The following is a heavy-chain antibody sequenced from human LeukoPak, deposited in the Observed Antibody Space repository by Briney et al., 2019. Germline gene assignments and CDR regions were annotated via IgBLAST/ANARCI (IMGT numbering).Heavy chain of an antibody. CDR1: GFTFSSYG. CDR3: AKELWFGELLYFDY. V-gene: IGHV3-23*01. D-gene: IGHD3-10*01. J-gene: IGHJ4*02. Sequence: GGTLRLSCAAPGFTFSSYGMSWVRRAPGKGLEWVSAISGSGGSTYYADSVKGRFTISRDNSKNTLYLQMNSLRAEDTAVYYCAKELWFGELLYFDYWGQGTLVTVSS. CDR2: ISGSGGST.